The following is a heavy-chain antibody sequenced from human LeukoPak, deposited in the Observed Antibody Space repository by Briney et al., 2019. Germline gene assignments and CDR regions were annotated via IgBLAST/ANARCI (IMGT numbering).Heavy chain of an antibody. D-gene: IGHD6-13*01. V-gene: IGHV4-59*01. CDR1: GGSISSDY. Sequence: SETLSLTCTVSGGSISSDYWSWIRQTPGEGLEWIGYIYYSGTTNYNPSLKSRVTMSVDTSKNQFSLNLSSVTAADTAVYYCARGGSSSSLNHFDYWGQGTLVTVSP. CDR3: ARGGSSSSLNHFDY. CDR2: IYYSGTT. J-gene: IGHJ4*02.